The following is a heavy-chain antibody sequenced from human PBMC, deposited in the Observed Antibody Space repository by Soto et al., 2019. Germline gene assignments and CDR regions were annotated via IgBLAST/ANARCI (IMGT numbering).Heavy chain of an antibody. V-gene: IGHV3-33*01. CDR2: IWYDGSNK. D-gene: IGHD4-17*01. J-gene: IGHJ3*02. CDR1: GFTFSSYG. CDR3: ASRDYGDYNDAFDI. Sequence: GESLRLSCAASGFTFSSYGMHWVRQAPGKGLEWVAVIWYDGSNKYYADSVKGRFTISRDNSKNTLYLQMNSLRAEDTAVYYCASRDYGDYNDAFDIWGQGTMVTVSS.